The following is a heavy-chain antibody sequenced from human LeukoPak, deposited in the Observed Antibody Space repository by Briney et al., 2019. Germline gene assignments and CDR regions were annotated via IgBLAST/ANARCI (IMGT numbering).Heavy chain of an antibody. CDR2: IYHSGST. Sequence: SGTLSLTCAVPGGSISSNHWWSWVRPPPKKGLEWIGEIYHSGSTNYNPSLKSRVTISVDKSKNQFSLKLSSVTAADTAVYYCARGTDANWGSFDYWGQGTLVTVSS. V-gene: IGHV4-4*02. J-gene: IGHJ4*02. D-gene: IGHD7-27*01. CDR3: ARGTDANWGSFDY. CDR1: GGSISSNHW.